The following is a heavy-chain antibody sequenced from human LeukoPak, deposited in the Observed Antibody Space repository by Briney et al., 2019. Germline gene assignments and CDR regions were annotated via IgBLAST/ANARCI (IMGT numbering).Heavy chain of an antibody. CDR1: GFTFSSYA. Sequence: GGALRLSCAASGFTFSSYAMSWVRQAPGKGLEWVSSISGSGDRTYYADSVKGRFTISRDNSKNTLYLQMNTLRGEDTAVCYCASGGAVTRIDYWGQGTLVTVSS. CDR3: ASGGAVTRIDY. V-gene: IGHV3-23*01. D-gene: IGHD4-17*01. CDR2: ISGSGDRT. J-gene: IGHJ4*02.